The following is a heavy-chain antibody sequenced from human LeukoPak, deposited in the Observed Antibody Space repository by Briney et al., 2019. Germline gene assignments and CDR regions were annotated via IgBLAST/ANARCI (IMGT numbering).Heavy chain of an antibody. V-gene: IGHV3-48*01. CDR3: ARDSGCCSTSCYLG. CDR1: GFTLSSYS. Sequence: AGGSLTLSCAASGFTLSSYSMNWVRQAPGKGLEWVSYISSSSSTIYYADSVKGRFTISRDNAKNSVYLQMNSLRAEDTAVYYCARDSGCCSTSCYLGWGQGTLVTVSS. CDR2: ISSSSSTI. J-gene: IGHJ4*02. D-gene: IGHD2-2*01.